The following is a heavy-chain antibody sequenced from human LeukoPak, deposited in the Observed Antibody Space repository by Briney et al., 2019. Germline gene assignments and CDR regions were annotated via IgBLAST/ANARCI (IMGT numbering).Heavy chain of an antibody. CDR3: ARSNSGWAPGGWFDP. D-gene: IGHD6-19*01. CDR1: GFTFSSYS. J-gene: IGHJ5*02. V-gene: IGHV3-21*01. Sequence: PGGSLRLSCAASGFTFSSYSMNWVRQAPGKGLEWVSSISSSSYIYYADSVKGRFTISRDNAKNSLYLQMNSLRAEDTAVYYCARSNSGWAPGGWFDPWGQGTLVTVSS. CDR2: ISSSSYI.